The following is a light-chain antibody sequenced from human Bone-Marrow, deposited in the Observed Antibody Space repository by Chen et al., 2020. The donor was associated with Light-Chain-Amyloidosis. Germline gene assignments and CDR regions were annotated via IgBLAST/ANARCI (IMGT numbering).Light chain of an antibody. CDR3: QQYGTSPLT. CDR2: GSS. Sequence: EIVLTQSPGTLSLSPGEGANLSCRASQTISSNYLPWYQQKFGQAPRLLSYGSSSRATGIPDRFTGSGSGTDFTLTINRLEPEDFAMYYCQQYGTSPLTFGGGTKVEIK. CDR1: QTISSNY. J-gene: IGKJ4*01. V-gene: IGKV3-20*01.